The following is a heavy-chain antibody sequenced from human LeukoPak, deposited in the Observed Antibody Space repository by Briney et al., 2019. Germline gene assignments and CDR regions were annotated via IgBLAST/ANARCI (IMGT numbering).Heavy chain of an antibody. Sequence: GGSLRLSCAASGFTFSSYSMNWVRQAPGKGLEWVSYISSSSSTIYYADSVKGRFTISRDNAKNSLYLQMNSLRAEDTAVYYCARDRIAVAGRTDYWGQGTLVTVSS. CDR2: ISSSSSTI. V-gene: IGHV3-48*01. D-gene: IGHD6-19*01. CDR1: GFTFSSYS. CDR3: ARDRIAVAGRTDY. J-gene: IGHJ4*02.